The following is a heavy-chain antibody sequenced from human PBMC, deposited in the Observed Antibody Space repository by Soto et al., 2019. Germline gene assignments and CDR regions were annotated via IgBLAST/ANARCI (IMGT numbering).Heavy chain of an antibody. CDR1: GYTFTSSA. Sequence: ASVKVSCKASGYTFTSSAMHWVRQAPGQRLEWMGWINAGNGNTKYSQKFQGRVTITRDTSASTAYMELSSLRSEDTAVYYCARAPATGTTRKEITWFDPWGQGTLVTVSS. D-gene: IGHD1-1*01. J-gene: IGHJ5*02. CDR3: ARAPATGTTRKEITWFDP. CDR2: INAGNGNT. V-gene: IGHV1-3*01.